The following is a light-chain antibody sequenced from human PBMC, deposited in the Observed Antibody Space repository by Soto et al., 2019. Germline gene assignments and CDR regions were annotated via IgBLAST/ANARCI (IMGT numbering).Light chain of an antibody. Sequence: DIQMTQSPSSLSASVGVRVTITCRASQSISNYLNWYQQKPGKAPKLLIYAASTLQSGVPSRFSGSGSGTDFTLTIHSLRPEDFATYYCQQSYSTPITFGQGTRLEIK. CDR1: QSISNY. V-gene: IGKV1-39*01. CDR2: AAS. CDR3: QQSYSTPIT. J-gene: IGKJ5*01.